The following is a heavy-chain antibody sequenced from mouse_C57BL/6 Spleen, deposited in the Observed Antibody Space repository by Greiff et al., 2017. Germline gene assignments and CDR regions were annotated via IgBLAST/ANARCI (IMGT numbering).Heavy chain of an antibody. D-gene: IGHD1-1*01. Sequence: ESGPGLVKPSPSVSLTCSVTGYSITSGYYWNWIRQFPGNKLEWLGYISYDGSNNYNPSLKNRISITRDTSKNQFFLKLNSVTTEDSATYYCAREHYYGSSYYWYFDVWGTGTTVTVSS. J-gene: IGHJ1*03. V-gene: IGHV3-6*01. CDR3: AREHYYGSSYYWYFDV. CDR2: ISYDGSN. CDR1: GYSITSGYY.